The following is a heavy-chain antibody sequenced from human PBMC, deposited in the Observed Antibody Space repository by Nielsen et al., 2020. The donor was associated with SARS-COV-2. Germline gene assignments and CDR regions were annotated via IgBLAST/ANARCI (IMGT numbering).Heavy chain of an antibody. CDR2: IYFTGRT. D-gene: IGHD5-12*01. V-gene: IGHV4-31*03. J-gene: IGHJ6*02. Sequence: SETLSLTCTVSGASISSGGYFWSWIRQHPGKGLEWIGYIYFTGRTSYNPSLKSRVAMSVDTSKNQFSLDLKSVTAADTAVYYCAREANGYDHHKYGMDVWGLGATVTVSS. CDR3: AREANGYDHHKYGMDV. CDR1: GASISSGGYF.